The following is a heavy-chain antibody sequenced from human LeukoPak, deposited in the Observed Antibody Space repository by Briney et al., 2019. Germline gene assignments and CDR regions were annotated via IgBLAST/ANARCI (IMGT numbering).Heavy chain of an antibody. J-gene: IGHJ3*02. CDR1: GFTFSDYY. V-gene: IGHV3-11*04. CDR2: ISSSGGTI. Sequence: GGSLRLSCAASGFTFSDYYMNWIRQAPGKGLEWIAYISSSGGTIYYADSVKGRFTISRDNAKNSLYLQMNSLRAEDTAVYYCAGYSSGWFGAFHIWGQGTMVTVSS. CDR3: AGYSSGWFGAFHI. D-gene: IGHD6-19*01.